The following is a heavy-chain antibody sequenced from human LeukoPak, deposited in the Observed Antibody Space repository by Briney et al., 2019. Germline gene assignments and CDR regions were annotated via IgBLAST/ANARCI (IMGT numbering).Heavy chain of an antibody. CDR1: GFTFSSYW. CDR3: ARAYYDFWSGIFYYFDY. CDR2: IKQDGSEK. Sequence: GGSLRLSCAASGFTFSSYWMSWVRQAPGKGLEWVANIKQDGSEKCYVDSVKGRFTISRDNAKNSLYLQMNSLRAEDTAVYYCARAYYDFWSGIFYYFDYWGQGTLVTVSS. D-gene: IGHD3-3*01. J-gene: IGHJ4*02. V-gene: IGHV3-7*01.